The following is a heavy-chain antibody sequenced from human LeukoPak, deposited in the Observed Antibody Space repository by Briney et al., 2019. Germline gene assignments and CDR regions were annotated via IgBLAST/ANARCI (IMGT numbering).Heavy chain of an antibody. V-gene: IGHV4-59*08. CDR2: IYYSGST. CDR3: ARSGSESPKHFDY. CDR1: GGSISNHY. Sequence: KPSETLSLTCTVSGGSISNHYWSWVRQPPGKGLEWIGYIYYSGSTSYNPSLRGRVTISVDTSKSQFSLKLNSVTAADTAVYYCARSGSESPKHFDYWGQGTLVTVSS. D-gene: IGHD3-10*01. J-gene: IGHJ4*02.